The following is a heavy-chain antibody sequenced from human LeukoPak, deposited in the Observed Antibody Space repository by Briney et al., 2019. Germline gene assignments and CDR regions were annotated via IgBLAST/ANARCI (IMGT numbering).Heavy chain of an antibody. V-gene: IGHV4-39*01. CDR1: GGSISSSSYY. CDR2: IYYSGST. D-gene: IGHD3-10*01. CDR3: ARREGYYYGSGNAFDI. Sequence: PSETLSLTCTVSGGSISSSSYYWGWIRQPPGQGLEWIGSIYYSGSTYYNPSLKSRVTISVDTSKNQFSLKLSSVTAADTAVYYCARREGYYYGSGNAFDIWGQGTMVTV. J-gene: IGHJ3*02.